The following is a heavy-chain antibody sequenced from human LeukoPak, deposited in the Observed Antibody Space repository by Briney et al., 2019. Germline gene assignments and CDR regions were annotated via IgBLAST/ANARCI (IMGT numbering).Heavy chain of an antibody. CDR1: PFAFSNHA. Sequence: GGSLRLSCTASPFAFSNHAMSWVRQAPGKGLEWVSSISISGGTTYYADSVKGRFTISRENSKSTLYLQMNNLRADDTAVYYCANEIRPNDYWGQGTLVTVSS. CDR3: ANEIRPNDY. CDR2: ISISGGTT. J-gene: IGHJ4*02. D-gene: IGHD4-17*01. V-gene: IGHV3-23*01.